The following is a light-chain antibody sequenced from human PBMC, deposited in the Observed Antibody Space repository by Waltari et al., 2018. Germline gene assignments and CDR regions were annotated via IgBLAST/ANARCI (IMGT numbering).Light chain of an antibody. V-gene: IGKV1-5*03. CDR3: QRYNSYPIT. CDR1: QSIGSR. J-gene: IGKJ3*01. Sequence: DIQMTQSPSTLSASVGDRVTITCRASQSIGSRLTWYQQKPGKAPKLLIYEATSLESGVPSRFSASGAGTEFTLTISSLQPDDFATYYCQRYNSYPITFGPGTKVEIK. CDR2: EAT.